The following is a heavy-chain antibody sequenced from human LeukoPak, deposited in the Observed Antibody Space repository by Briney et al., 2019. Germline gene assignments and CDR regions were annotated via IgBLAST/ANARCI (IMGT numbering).Heavy chain of an antibody. V-gene: IGHV1-8*01. CDR3: AVRGRNYIYDF. CDR2: INPNSDNT. Sequence: GASVKVSCKASGYTFSNFDINWLRQATGQGLEWVGWINPNSDNTGYAQKFQGRVTMTRDTSTNTAYMELNSLTSEDTAVYYCAVRGRNYIYDFWGQGTLVTVS. CDR1: GYTFSNFD. D-gene: IGHD3-3*01. J-gene: IGHJ4*02.